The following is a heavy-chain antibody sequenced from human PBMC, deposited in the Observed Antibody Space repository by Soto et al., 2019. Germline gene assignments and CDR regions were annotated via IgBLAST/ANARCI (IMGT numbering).Heavy chain of an antibody. CDR2: ISGSGGST. CDR3: APRDAFDI. J-gene: IGHJ3*02. V-gene: IGHV3-23*01. CDR1: GFTFSSHD. Sequence: PGGSLRLSCAASGFTFSSHDMTWVRQAPGKGLEWVSAISGSGGSTYYADSVKGRFTISRDNSKNTLYLQMNSLRAEDTAVYYCAPRDAFDIWGQGTMVTVSS.